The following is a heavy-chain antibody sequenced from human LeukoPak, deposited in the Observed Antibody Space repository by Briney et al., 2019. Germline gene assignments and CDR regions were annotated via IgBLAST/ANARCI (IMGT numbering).Heavy chain of an antibody. CDR2: IYHSGST. Sequence: PSETLSLTCAVSGYSISSGYYWGWIRQPPGKGLEWIGSIYHSGSTYYNPSLKSRVTISVDTSKNQFSLKLSSVTAADTAVYYCARGYIAAAGTTPGVVNYLDYWGQGTLVTVSS. CDR1: GYSISSGYY. D-gene: IGHD6-13*01. J-gene: IGHJ4*02. CDR3: ARGYIAAAGTTPGVVNYLDY. V-gene: IGHV4-38-2*01.